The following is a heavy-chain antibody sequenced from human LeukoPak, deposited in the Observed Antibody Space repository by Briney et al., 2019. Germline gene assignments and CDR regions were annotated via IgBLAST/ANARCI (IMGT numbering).Heavy chain of an antibody. CDR3: AKDLLTMVRGVMDY. J-gene: IGHJ4*02. CDR2: ISWNSGSI. D-gene: IGHD3-10*01. V-gene: IGHV3-9*01. Sequence: GGSLRLSCAASGFTFDDYAMHWVRHAPGKGLEWVSGISWNSGSIGYADSVKGRFTISRDNAKNSLYLQMNSLRAEDTALYYCAKDLLTMVRGVMDYWGQGTLVTVSS. CDR1: GFTFDDYA.